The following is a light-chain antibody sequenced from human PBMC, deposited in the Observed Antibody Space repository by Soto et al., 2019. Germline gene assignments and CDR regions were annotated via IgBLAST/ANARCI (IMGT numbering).Light chain of an antibody. J-gene: IGLJ1*01. CDR1: SSDVGGYNY. V-gene: IGLV2-14*01. CDR3: SSYTSSSTL. Sequence: QSVLTQPASVSGSPGQSITISCTGTSSDVGGYNYVSWYQQHPGKAPKLMIYAVTDRPSGVSSRFSGSKSGNTASLTISGLQAEDEADYYCSSYTSSSTLFGTGSKAAGL. CDR2: AVT.